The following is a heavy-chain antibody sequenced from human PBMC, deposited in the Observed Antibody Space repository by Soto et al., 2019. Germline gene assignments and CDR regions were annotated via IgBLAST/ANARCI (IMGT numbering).Heavy chain of an antibody. Sequence: PSETLSLTCTVSGGSISSGDYYWSWIRQPPGKGLEWIGYIYYSGSTYYNPSLKSRVTISVDTYKNQCSLKLSSVTAADTAVYYCARGLFTIFGVVTAYYGMDVWGQGTTVTVSS. CDR1: GGSISSGDYY. J-gene: IGHJ6*02. CDR3: ARGLFTIFGVVTAYYGMDV. V-gene: IGHV4-30-4*01. D-gene: IGHD3-3*01. CDR2: IYYSGST.